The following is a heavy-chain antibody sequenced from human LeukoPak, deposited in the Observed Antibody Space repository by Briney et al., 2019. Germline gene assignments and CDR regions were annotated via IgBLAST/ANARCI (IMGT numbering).Heavy chain of an antibody. CDR2: ISSSSSYI. CDR3: ARDIYGYLSAFDY. Sequence: GGSLRLSCAASGFTFSSYGMSWVRQAPGKGLEWVSSISSSSSYIYYADSVKGRFTISRDNAKNSLYLQMNSLRAEDTAVYYCARDIYGYLSAFDYWGQGTLVTVSS. J-gene: IGHJ4*02. D-gene: IGHD5-18*01. V-gene: IGHV3-21*01. CDR1: GFTFSSYG.